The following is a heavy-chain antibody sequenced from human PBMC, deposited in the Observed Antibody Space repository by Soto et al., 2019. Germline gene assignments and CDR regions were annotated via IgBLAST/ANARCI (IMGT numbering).Heavy chain of an antibody. CDR2: IYYSGST. CDR3: ARRYGGNLDY. CDR1: GGSISSYY. V-gene: IGHV4-59*08. Sequence: QVQLQESGPGLVKPSETLSLTCTVSGGSISSYYWTWIRHRPGNGLEWIGYIYYSGSTNYNPSLNSRVTISVDTSKNQFSLKLSSVTAADTAVYYCARRYGGNLDYWGQGTLVTVSS. D-gene: IGHD2-15*01. J-gene: IGHJ4*02.